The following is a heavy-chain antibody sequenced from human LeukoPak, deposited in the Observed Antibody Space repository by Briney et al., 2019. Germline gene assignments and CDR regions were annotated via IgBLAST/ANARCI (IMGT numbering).Heavy chain of an antibody. D-gene: IGHD2-2*01. CDR3: ARAPGGVVVPAATSFDP. CDR1: GGSISSYY. J-gene: IGHJ5*02. V-gene: IGHV4-59*01. CDR2: IYYSGST. Sequence: SGTLSLTCTVSGGSISSYYWSWIRQPPGKGLEWIGYIYYSGSTNYNPSLKSRVTISVDTSKNQFSLKLSSVTAADTAVYYCARAPGGVVVPAATSFDPWGQGTLVTVSS.